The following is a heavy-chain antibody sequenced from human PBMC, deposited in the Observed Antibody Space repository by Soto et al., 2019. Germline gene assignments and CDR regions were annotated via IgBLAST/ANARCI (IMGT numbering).Heavy chain of an antibody. V-gene: IGHV3-21*01. D-gene: IGHD3-10*01. Sequence: GGSLRLSCAASGFTFSSYSMNWVRQAPGKGLEWVSSISSSSSYIYYADSVKGRFTISRDNAKNSLYLQMNSLRAEDTAVYYCARGIRYAYYYGSGSPEDFDYWGQGTLVTVSS. CDR3: ARGIRYAYYYGSGSPEDFDY. CDR2: ISSSSSYI. J-gene: IGHJ4*02. CDR1: GFTFSSYS.